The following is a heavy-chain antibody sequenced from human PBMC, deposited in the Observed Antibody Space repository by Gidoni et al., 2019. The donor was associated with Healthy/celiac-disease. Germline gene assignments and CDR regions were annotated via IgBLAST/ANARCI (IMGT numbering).Heavy chain of an antibody. D-gene: IGHD5-12*01. CDR3: ARRSKFRSGYDGPPNDY. CDR1: GGSISSSSYY. Sequence: QLQLQESGPGLVKPSETLSLTCTVSGGSISSSSYYWGWIRQPPGKGLEWIGSIYYSGGTYYNPSLKSRVTISVDTSKNQFSLKLSSVTAADTAVYYCARRSKFRSGYDGPPNDYWGQGTLVTVSS. J-gene: IGHJ4*02. CDR2: IYYSGGT. V-gene: IGHV4-39*01.